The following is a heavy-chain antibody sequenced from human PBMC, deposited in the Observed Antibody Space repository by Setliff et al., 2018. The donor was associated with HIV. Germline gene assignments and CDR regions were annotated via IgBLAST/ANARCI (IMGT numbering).Heavy chain of an antibody. J-gene: IGHJ4*02. CDR2: IYYSGST. D-gene: IGHD2-2*01. CDR1: GGSISTYH. CDR3: ARHVVALGIVVLPAGALDF. Sequence: PSETLSLTCSVSGGSISTYHWSWIRQPPGKGLEWIGYIYYSGSTKYNPSLKSRVTISVDTSKTQFSLKLSSVTAADTAVYYCARHVVALGIVVLPAGALDFWGPGTLVTVSS. V-gene: IGHV4-59*01.